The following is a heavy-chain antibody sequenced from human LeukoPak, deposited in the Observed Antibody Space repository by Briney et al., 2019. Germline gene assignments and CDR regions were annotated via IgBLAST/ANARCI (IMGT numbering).Heavy chain of an antibody. CDR1: GYTFTSYY. Sequence: ASVKVSCKASGYTFTSYYMHWVRQAPGQGLEWMGIINPSGGSTSYAQKFQGRVTMTRDMSTSTVYMELSSLRCEDTAVYYCARDENGDAFDIWGQGTMVTVSS. CDR3: ARDENGDAFDI. D-gene: IGHD1-1*01. J-gene: IGHJ3*02. CDR2: INPSGGST. V-gene: IGHV1-46*01.